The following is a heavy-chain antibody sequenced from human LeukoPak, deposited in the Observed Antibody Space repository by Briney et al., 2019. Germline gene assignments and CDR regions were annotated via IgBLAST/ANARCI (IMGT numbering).Heavy chain of an antibody. CDR3: ARKRFLEWPYSEYYFDY. J-gene: IGHJ4*02. CDR2: ISAYNGNT. V-gene: IGHV1-18*01. CDR1: GYTFTSYG. D-gene: IGHD3-3*01. Sequence: GASVKVSCKASGYTFTSYGISWVRQAPGQGLEWMGWISAYNGNTNYAQKLQGRVTMTTDTSTSTAYMELRSLRSDDTAVYYCARKRFLEWPYSEYYFDYWGQGTLVTVSS.